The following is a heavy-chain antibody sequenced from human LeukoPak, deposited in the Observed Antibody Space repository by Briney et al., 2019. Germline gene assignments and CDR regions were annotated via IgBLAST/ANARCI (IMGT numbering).Heavy chain of an antibody. CDR1: GFTFSSYG. CDR2: ISYDGSNK. CDR3: AKGGSSSWFTYYYYGMDV. J-gene: IGHJ6*02. V-gene: IGHV3-30*18. Sequence: GRSLRLSCAASGFTFSSYGMRWVRQAPGKGLEWVAVISYDGSNKYYADSVKGRFTISRDNSKNTLYLQMNSLRAEDTAVYYCAKGGSSSWFTYYYYGMDVWGQGTTVTVSS. D-gene: IGHD6-13*01.